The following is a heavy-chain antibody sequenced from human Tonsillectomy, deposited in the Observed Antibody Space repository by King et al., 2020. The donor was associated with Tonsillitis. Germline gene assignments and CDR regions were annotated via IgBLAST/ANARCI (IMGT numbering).Heavy chain of an antibody. CDR3: ASSGSHDYGGGNNWFDP. CDR1: GGSFSGYY. CDR2: INHIGST. V-gene: IGHV4-34*01. J-gene: IGHJ5*02. Sequence: VQLQQWGAGLLKPSETLSLTCAVYGGSFSGYYWSWIRQPPGKGLEWIGEINHIGSTNYNPSLKSRVTISVEKSKNQFSLKLISVTAADTAVYYCASSGSHDYGGGNNWFDPWGQGTLVTVSS. D-gene: IGHD4-23*01.